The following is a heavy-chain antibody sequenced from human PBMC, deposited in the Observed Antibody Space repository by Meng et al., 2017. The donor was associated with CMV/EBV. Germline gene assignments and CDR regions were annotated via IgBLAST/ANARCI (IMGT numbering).Heavy chain of an antibody. CDR3: ARAPLGASIDY. Sequence: SGEASGGTVSSDAIRWVRQAPGQGLEWMGGIIPIFGTVNYAQKFQGRVTITTDESTSTAYMELSSLRSEDTAVYYCARAPLGASIDYWGQGTLVTVSS. D-gene: IGHD1-26*01. J-gene: IGHJ4*02. CDR2: IIPIFGTV. V-gene: IGHV1-69*05. CDR1: GGTVSSDA.